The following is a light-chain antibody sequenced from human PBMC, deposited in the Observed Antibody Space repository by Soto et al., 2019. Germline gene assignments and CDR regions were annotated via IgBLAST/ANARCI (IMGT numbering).Light chain of an antibody. V-gene: IGKV3-15*01. J-gene: IGKJ1*01. CDR2: GAS. CDR1: QSVGSN. Sequence: EIMMTQSPAPPSVSPGGKNNPSFRASQSVGSNLAWYQQKPGQAPRLLIYGASSRAYGIPARFSGSGSGAEFTLTISSLQSEDFAVYYCQQCNIWPRTFGQGTKV. CDR3: QQCNIWPRT.